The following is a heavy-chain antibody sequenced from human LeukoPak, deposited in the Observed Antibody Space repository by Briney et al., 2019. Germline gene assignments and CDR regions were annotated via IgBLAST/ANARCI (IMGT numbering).Heavy chain of an antibody. V-gene: IGHV3-49*03. J-gene: IGHJ4*02. CDR3: TRASGGLGDY. Sequence: GGSLRLSCTASGFTFGDYGMTWLRQAPGKGLEWVSFIRSKASGGRPEYAASVKGRFTISRDDSKSIAFLQMNSLTIEDTAVYYCTRASGGLGDYWGQGTLVTVSS. CDR1: GFTFGDYG. CDR2: IRSKASGGRP. D-gene: IGHD1-26*01.